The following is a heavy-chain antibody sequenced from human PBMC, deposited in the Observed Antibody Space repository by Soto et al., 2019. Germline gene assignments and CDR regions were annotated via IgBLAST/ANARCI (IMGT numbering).Heavy chain of an antibody. V-gene: IGHV3-30-3*01. CDR3: ARDPTTRFYFDY. D-gene: IGHD1-1*01. J-gene: IGHJ4*02. Sequence: VQLVESGGGVVQPGRSLRLSCAASGFTFSSFAMNWVRQAPGKGLEWVAVISYDGSNKKFADSVKGRFTISRDNARNTLYQQMSSLRPEDTAVYHCARDPTTRFYFDYGGQGTLVTVSS. CDR1: GFTFSSFA. CDR2: ISYDGSNK.